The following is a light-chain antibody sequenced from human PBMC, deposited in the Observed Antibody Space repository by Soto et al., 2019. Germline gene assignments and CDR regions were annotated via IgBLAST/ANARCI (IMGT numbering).Light chain of an antibody. V-gene: IGKV1-5*01. CDR2: HAS. J-gene: IGKJ1*01. CDR3: QQDNSYS. Sequence: RTHSFSCFSVSLGDRVTITCRASQSISNWLAWYQQKPGTAPKVLIYHASNLQSGVPSRFSGSGSGTEFTLTISSLQPDDFATYYWQQDNSYSFGQGTKVDIK. CDR1: QSISNW.